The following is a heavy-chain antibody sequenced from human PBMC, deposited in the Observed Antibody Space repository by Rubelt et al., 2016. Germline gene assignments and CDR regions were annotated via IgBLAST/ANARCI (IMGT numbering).Heavy chain of an antibody. Sequence: QVQLQESGPGLVKPSETLSLTCTVSGYSISSGYYWGWIRQPPGKRLEWIGSIYHSGSTYYNPSLKSRVTISVDTSKNQFSLKLSSVTAADTAVYYCASADYDFWSGSDRNWFDPWGQGTLVTVSS. CDR3: ASADYDFWSGSDRNWFDP. V-gene: IGHV4-38-2*02. CDR2: IYHSGST. J-gene: IGHJ5*02. CDR1: GYSISSGYY. D-gene: IGHD3-3*01.